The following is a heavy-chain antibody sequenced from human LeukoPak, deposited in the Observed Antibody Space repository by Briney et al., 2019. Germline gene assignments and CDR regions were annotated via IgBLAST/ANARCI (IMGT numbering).Heavy chain of an antibody. CDR1: GFTFNNYG. D-gene: IGHD6-6*01. CDR2: ISASRSNI. V-gene: IGHV3-48*01. Sequence: GGSLRLSCAASGFTFNNYGMNWVRQASGKGLEWVSYISASRSNINYADSVKGRFTISRDNAKNSLYLQMNSLRAEDTAVYYCARGGAARPDYWGQGTLVTVSS. CDR3: ARGGAARPDY. J-gene: IGHJ4*02.